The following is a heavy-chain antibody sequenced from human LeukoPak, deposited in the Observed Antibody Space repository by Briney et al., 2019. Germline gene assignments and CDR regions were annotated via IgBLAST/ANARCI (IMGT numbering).Heavy chain of an antibody. CDR1: GFTFSSYA. CDR2: ISGSSGST. CDR3: AKDSVYSSSWYAGDY. J-gene: IGHJ4*02. Sequence: PGGSLRLSCPASGFTFSSYAMSWVRQAPGKGLEWVSAISGSSGSTYYADSVKGRLTISRDSSKNTLYLQMNSLRAEDTAVYYCAKDSVYSSSWYAGDYWGQGTLVTVSS. V-gene: IGHV3-23*01. D-gene: IGHD6-13*01.